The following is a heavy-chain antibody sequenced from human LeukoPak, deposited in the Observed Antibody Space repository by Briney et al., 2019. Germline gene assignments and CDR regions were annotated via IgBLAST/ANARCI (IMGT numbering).Heavy chain of an antibody. CDR3: AKPIVVVPAATYYFDY. CDR1: GFTFSSYA. CDR2: ISGSGGST. J-gene: IGHJ4*02. Sequence: PGGSLRLSCAASGFTFSSYAMSWVRQAPGKGLEWVSAISGSGGSTYYADSVKGRFTISRDNSKNTLYLQMNSLRAEDTAVYYCAKPIVVVPAATYYFDYWGQGTLVTVSS. V-gene: IGHV3-23*01. D-gene: IGHD2-2*01.